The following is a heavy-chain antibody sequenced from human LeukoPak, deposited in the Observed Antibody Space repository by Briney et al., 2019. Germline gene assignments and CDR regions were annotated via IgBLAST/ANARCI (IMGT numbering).Heavy chain of an antibody. CDR1: GGSISSSNW. J-gene: IGHJ5*02. Sequence: SGTLSLTCAVSGGSISSSNWWSWVRQPPGKGLEWIGEIYHSGSTNYNPSLKSRVTMSVDKSKNQFSLKLNSVTAADTALYYCAMVVPQYCSGGSCYPLSPWGQGTLVTVSS. V-gene: IGHV4-4*02. CDR2: IYHSGST. CDR3: AMVVPQYCSGGSCYPLSP. D-gene: IGHD2-15*01.